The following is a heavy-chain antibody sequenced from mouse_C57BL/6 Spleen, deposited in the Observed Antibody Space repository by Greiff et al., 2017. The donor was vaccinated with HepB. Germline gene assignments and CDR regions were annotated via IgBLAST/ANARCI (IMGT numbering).Heavy chain of an antibody. CDR3: ARKGVDDYDGWYFDV. CDR2: IDPSDSYT. CDR1: GYTFTSYW. D-gene: IGHD2-4*01. J-gene: IGHJ1*03. Sequence: VQLQQPGAELVMPGASVKLSCKASGYTFTSYWMHWVKQRPGQGLEWIGEIDPSDSYTNYNQKFKGKSTLTVDKSSSTAYMQLSSLTSEDSAVYYCARKGVDDYDGWYFDVWGTGTTVTVSS. V-gene: IGHV1-69*01.